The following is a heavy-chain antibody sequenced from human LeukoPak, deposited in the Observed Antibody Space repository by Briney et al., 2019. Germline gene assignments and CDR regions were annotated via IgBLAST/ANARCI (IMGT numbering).Heavy chain of an antibody. J-gene: IGHJ4*02. CDR3: AIQLWLLSSFDY. CDR2: NRYDGSNK. D-gene: IGHD5-18*01. Sequence: GGSLRLSCAASAFTFSSYGMHWVRQAPGKGLEWVAFNRYDGSNKYYADSVKGRFTVSRDNAKNTLYLQMNSLRAEDTAVYYCAIQLWLLSSFDYWGQGTLVTVSS. V-gene: IGHV3-30*02. CDR1: AFTFSSYG.